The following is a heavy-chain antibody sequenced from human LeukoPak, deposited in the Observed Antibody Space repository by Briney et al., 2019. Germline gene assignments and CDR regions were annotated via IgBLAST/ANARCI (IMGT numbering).Heavy chain of an antibody. V-gene: IGHV4-61*02. CDR1: GGSISSSSYY. J-gene: IGHJ4*02. CDR3: ARSREPGWDYFDY. Sequence: PSETLSLTCTVSGGSISSSSYYWGWIRQPAGKGLEWIGRIYTSGSTNYNPSLKSRVTISVDTSKNQFSLKLSSVTAADTAVYYCARSREPGWDYFDYWGQGTLVTVSS. D-gene: IGHD1-26*01. CDR2: IYTSGST.